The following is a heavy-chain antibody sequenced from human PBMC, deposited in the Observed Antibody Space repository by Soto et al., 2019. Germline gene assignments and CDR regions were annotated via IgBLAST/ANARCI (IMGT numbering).Heavy chain of an antibody. CDR2: MHPNSGDT. J-gene: IGHJ5*02. CDR1: GYTFTNYG. Sequence: QVRRLQSGAELKKPGASVKVSAKASGYTFTNYGINWLRQATGQGLEWMGRMHPNSGDTVYAQRFQGRVTMTRNTAISTAYMEVSSLRSEDTAEYYCARASCSGGSCGWSDPWGQGTLVIVSP. D-gene: IGHD2-15*01. CDR3: ARASCSGGSCGWSDP. V-gene: IGHV1-8*01.